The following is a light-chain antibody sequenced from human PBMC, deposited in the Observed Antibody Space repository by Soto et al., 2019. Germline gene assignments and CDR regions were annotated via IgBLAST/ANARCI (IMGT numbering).Light chain of an antibody. Sequence: EIVLTQSPATLSLSPGERATLSCRASQSVSSYLAWYQHKPGQAPRLLIYDASNRATGIPARFSGSGSGTDFTITISSLEPEDFAVYYCQQRTDWPPAVTFGQGTRLEIK. CDR2: DAS. V-gene: IGKV3-11*01. J-gene: IGKJ5*01. CDR1: QSVSSY. CDR3: QQRTDWPPAVT.